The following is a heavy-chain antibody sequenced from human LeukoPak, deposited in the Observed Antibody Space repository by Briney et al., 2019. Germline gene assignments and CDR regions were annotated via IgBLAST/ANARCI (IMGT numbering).Heavy chain of an antibody. J-gene: IGHJ4*02. Sequence: PGGSLKLSCAASGFTFSSYWMSWVRQAPGKGLEWVANIKQDGSEKYYVDSVKGRFTISRDNAKNSLYLQMNSLRAEDTAVYYCARVAAADAFDYWGQGTLVTVSS. CDR1: GFTFSSYW. D-gene: IGHD6-13*01. V-gene: IGHV3-7*01. CDR2: IKQDGSEK. CDR3: ARVAAADAFDY.